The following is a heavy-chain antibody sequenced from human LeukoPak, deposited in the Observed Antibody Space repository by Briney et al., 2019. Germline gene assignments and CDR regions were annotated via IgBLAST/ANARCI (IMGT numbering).Heavy chain of an antibody. CDR3: ARGTYDSSGYYFDC. D-gene: IGHD3-22*01. CDR1: GYTFISYG. J-gene: IGHJ4*02. CDR2: ISAYNGNT. V-gene: IGHV1-18*01. Sequence: ASVKVSCKASGYTFISYGISWVRQAPGQGLEWMGWISAYNGNTNYAQKLQGRVTMTTDTSTSTAYMGLRSLRSDDTAVYYCARGTYDSSGYYFDCWGQGTLVTVSS.